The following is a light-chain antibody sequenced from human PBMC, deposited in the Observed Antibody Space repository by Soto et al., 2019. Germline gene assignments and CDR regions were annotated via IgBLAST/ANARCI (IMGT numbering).Light chain of an antibody. CDR3: QQYNSYSPET. CDR1: QSISSW. CDR2: DAS. Sequence: DIQMTQSPSTLSASVGDRVTITCRASQSISSWLAWYQQKPGKAPRLLIYDASSLESGVPSRFSGSGSGTEFILTIKNLQPDDFATYYCQQYNSYSPETFGQGTKVDIK. V-gene: IGKV1-5*01. J-gene: IGKJ2*01.